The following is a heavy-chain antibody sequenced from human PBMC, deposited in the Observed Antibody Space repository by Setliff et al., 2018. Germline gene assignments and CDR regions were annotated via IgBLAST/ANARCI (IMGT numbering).Heavy chain of an antibody. CDR2: LHTSGST. V-gene: IGHV4-61*02. CDR1: GASISSGSYY. D-gene: IGHD1-26*01. CDR3: ARDNTIVGATDY. J-gene: IGHJ4*02. Sequence: LSLTCAVSGASISSGSYYWSWIRQPAGKGLEWIGRLHTSGSTNYNPSLKGRATISVDTSNNQFSLKLTSVIAADTAVYFCARDNTIVGATDYWGQGALVTVSS.